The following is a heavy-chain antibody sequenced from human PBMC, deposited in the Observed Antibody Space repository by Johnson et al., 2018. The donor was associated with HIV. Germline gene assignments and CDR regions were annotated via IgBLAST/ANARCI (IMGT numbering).Heavy chain of an antibody. CDR3: ASGYFDWLLISAVAFDI. CDR2: ISFDGSNK. J-gene: IGHJ3*02. Sequence: VQLVESGGGVVQPGRSLRLSCAASGFTFSSYAMHWVRQAPGKGLEWMAVISFDGSNKYYADSVKGRFTISRDNSKNTLYLQMNSLRAEDTAVYYCASGYFDWLLISAVAFDIWGQGTMVTVSS. D-gene: IGHD3-9*01. CDR1: GFTFSSYA. V-gene: IGHV3-30-3*01.